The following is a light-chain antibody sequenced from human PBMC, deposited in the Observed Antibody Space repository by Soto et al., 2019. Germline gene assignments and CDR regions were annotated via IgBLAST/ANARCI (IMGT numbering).Light chain of an antibody. CDR1: QSVTSD. J-gene: IGKJ1*01. Sequence: EIVMTQSPATQSVSPGERATLSCRASQSVTSDLAWYLQKPGQAPRLLIHGASTRATGIPARFSGSGSGTEFTLTISSLQSEDFAVYYCQQYNNWPWTFGQGTKVDIK. V-gene: IGKV3-15*01. CDR3: QQYNNWPWT. CDR2: GAS.